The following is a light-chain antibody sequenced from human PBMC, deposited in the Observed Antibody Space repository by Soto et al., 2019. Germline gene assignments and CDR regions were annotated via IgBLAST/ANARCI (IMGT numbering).Light chain of an antibody. CDR1: QRISSR. V-gene: IGKV1-39*01. Sequence: DIQMTQSPSSLSASVGDRVTITCRPSQRISSRLNWYQKKPGKAPKVLIYGVSSLQIGVPSRFSGSGSGTDFTLTISSLQPEDIATYYCQQTDSTPYTFGQGTTLDIK. CDR2: GVS. CDR3: QQTDSTPYT. J-gene: IGKJ2*01.